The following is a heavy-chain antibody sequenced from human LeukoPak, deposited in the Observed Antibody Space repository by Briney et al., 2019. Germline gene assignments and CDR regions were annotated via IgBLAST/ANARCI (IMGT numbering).Heavy chain of an antibody. Sequence: GGSLRLSCAASGFTFSSYAMSWVRQAPGKGLEWVSSLSGSARSTYYADSVKGRFTISRDNSKNTLYLQMNSLRAEDTAVYYCAADLRTPCAWGQGTLVTVSP. CDR1: GFTFSSYA. J-gene: IGHJ5*02. CDR2: LSGSARST. D-gene: IGHD1-14*01. V-gene: IGHV3-23*01. CDR3: AADLRTPCA.